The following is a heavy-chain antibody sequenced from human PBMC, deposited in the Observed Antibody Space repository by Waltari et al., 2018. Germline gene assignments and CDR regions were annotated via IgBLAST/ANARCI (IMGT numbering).Heavy chain of an antibody. Sequence: QITLKESGPTLVKPTQTLTLTCTFFGFSLSTSGVGLGWIRQPPGKALAWLALIYWNDDKRYSPYLKSRRTITKDTSKNQVVLTMTKMDPVDTATYYCANANPGRWFGELLLRYWGQGTLVIVSS. CDR1: GFSLSTSGVG. V-gene: IGHV2-5*01. D-gene: IGHD3-10*01. CDR3: ANANPGRWFGELLLRY. J-gene: IGHJ4*02. CDR2: IYWNDDK.